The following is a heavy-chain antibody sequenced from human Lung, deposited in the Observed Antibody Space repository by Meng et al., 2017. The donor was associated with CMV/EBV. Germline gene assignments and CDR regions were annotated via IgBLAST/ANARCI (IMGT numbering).Heavy chain of an antibody. Sequence: QAQLPQSGPGLVKPSQTLSLTCAISGDIVSSNSAAWHWIRQSPSRGLEWLGRTYYRSKWYHEYAVSVKSRITISPDTPKNQFSLQLNSMTPEDTAVYYCARGINGGCGDWGQGTLVTVFS. J-gene: IGHJ4*02. CDR2: TYYRSKWYH. CDR1: GDIVSSNSAA. CDR3: ARGINGGCGD. V-gene: IGHV6-1*01. D-gene: IGHD4-23*01.